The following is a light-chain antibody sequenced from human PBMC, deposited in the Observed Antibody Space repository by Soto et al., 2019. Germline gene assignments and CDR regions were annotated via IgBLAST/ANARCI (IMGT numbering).Light chain of an antibody. CDR3: LLSYSGTNWV. J-gene: IGLJ3*02. CDR1: TGAVTSGNY. CDR2: DTT. V-gene: IGLV7-46*01. Sequence: QAVVTQEPSLTVSPGGTVTLTCGSSTGAVTSGNYPYWFQKTPGQAPRTLIYDTTNKQSWTPARFSGSLLGGKAALTLAGAQTDDEADYYCLLSYSGTNWVFGGGTQLTVL.